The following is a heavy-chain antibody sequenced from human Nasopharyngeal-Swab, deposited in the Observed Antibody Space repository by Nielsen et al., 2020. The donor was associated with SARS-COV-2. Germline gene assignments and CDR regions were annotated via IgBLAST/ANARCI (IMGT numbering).Heavy chain of an antibody. CDR2: ISSSSSYI. Sequence: GGSLRLSCAASGFTFSSYSMNWVRQAPGKGLEWVSSISSSSSYIYYADSVKGRFTISRDNAKNSLYLQMNSLRAEDTAVYYCARGESSGYSLGWGQGTLVTVSS. D-gene: IGHD3-22*01. V-gene: IGHV3-21*01. CDR3: ARGESSGYSLG. J-gene: IGHJ4*02. CDR1: GFTFSSYS.